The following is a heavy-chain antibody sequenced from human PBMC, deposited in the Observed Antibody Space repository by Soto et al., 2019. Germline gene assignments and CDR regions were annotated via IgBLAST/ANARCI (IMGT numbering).Heavy chain of an antibody. D-gene: IGHD3-3*01. V-gene: IGHV3-7*01. CDR2: IKHDGSEK. Sequence: PGGSLRLSCAASGFTFSNYWMTWVRQAPGKGLEWVANIKHDGSEKYYVDSVKGRFTISRDDAKNSLSLQMTSLRAEDTAVYYCARDRSYMEDYWGQGTLVTVSS. J-gene: IGHJ4*02. CDR3: ARDRSYMEDY. CDR1: GFTFSNYW.